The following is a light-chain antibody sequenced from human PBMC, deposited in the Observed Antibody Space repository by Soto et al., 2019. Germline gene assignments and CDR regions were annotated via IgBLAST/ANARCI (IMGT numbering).Light chain of an antibody. Sequence: DIQMTQSPSSLSASVGDRVTITCRASQSIRNYLNWYQQKPGKAPKLLIHDASTLQSGVVSRFSGSGSGTDFTLTITSLQPEDSATYYCQQNYNTPFTFGQGTRLEIK. V-gene: IGKV1-39*01. CDR1: QSIRNY. J-gene: IGKJ5*01. CDR2: DAS. CDR3: QQNYNTPFT.